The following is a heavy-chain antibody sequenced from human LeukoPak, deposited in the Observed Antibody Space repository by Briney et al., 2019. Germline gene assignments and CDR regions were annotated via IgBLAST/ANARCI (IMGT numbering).Heavy chain of an antibody. V-gene: IGHV4-34*01. CDR2: INHSGST. J-gene: IGHJ5*02. D-gene: IGHD3-3*01. CDR1: GGSISSYY. Sequence: PSETLSLTCTVSGGSISSYYWSWIRQPPGKGLEWIGEINHSGSTNYNPSLKSRVTISVDTSKNQFSLKLSSVTAADTAVYYCARGRYDFWSGYYKSPRWGFDPWGQGTLVTVSS. CDR3: ARGRYDFWSGYYKSPRWGFDP.